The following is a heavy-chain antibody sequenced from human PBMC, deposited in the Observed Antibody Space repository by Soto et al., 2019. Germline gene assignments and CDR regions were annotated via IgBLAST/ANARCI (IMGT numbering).Heavy chain of an antibody. Sequence: GGSLRLSCASSGFIFENFGMSWFRQAPGNGLEWISSISGSGFKKYYADSVKGRFTISRDNSKSTVYLELNNLSAEDTAVYHCAKNQGVELVPLATVDWFDPWGQGSVVTVSS. D-gene: IGHD1-26*01. CDR3: AKNQGVELVPLATVDWFDP. CDR2: ISGSGFKK. CDR1: GFIFENFG. V-gene: IGHV3-23*01. J-gene: IGHJ5*02.